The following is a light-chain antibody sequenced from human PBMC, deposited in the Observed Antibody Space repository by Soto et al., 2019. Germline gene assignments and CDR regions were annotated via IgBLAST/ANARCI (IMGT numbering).Light chain of an antibody. V-gene: IGLV2-8*01. J-gene: IGLJ1*01. CDR3: SSYAGSNNFV. CDR1: SSDVGGYNY. CDR2: EVS. Sequence: QSALTQPPSASGSPGQSVTISCTGTSSDVGGYNYVSWYQQHPGKAPKRMIYEVSKRPSGVPDRFSGSKSGNTASLTVSGLQAQDEADYSCSSYAGSNNFVFGTGTKVTV.